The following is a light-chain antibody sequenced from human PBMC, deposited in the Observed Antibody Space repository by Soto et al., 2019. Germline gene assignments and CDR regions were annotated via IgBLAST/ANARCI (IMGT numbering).Light chain of an antibody. CDR2: RAS. Sequence: EILMTQSPATLSVSLGERATLSCTAGHYVYSNVAWFQQRPGHAPRLLIYRASTRATGTPARFSGSASGTEFTLTITSLKSEDSALYYCQQYHNLWTFGQGTKVDI. V-gene: IGKV3-15*01. CDR3: QQYHNLWT. J-gene: IGKJ1*01. CDR1: HYVYSN.